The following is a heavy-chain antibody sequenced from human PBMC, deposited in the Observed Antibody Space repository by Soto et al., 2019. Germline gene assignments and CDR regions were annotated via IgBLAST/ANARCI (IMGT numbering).Heavy chain of an antibody. CDR3: ARHAYDRGSLDY. CDR1: GGNFSTHA. V-gene: IGHV1-69*01. D-gene: IGHD3-10*02. CDR2: VITMFNTT. Sequence: QVQLVQSGAEVKKPGASVKVSCKASGGNFSTHAISWVRQAPGQGLVWMGGVITMFNTTISAQKFQGRVTITADEYTSTAYMELGSLRSEDTAVYYCARHAYDRGSLDYWGQRTLVTVSS. J-gene: IGHJ4*02.